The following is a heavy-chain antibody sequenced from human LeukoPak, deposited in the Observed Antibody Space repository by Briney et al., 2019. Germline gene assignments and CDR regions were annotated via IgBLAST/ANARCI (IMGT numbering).Heavy chain of an antibody. CDR1: GFTFSSHS. Sequence: PGGSLRLSCAASGFTFSSHSMSWVRQAPGKGLEWVSAISGGGGHTFYADSVKGRVTTSRDNSKNTLYLQMNNLRAEDTAVYYCAKRVAEESSSWYIDMWGQGTMVSVSS. D-gene: IGHD6-13*01. CDR3: AKRVAEESSSWYIDM. V-gene: IGHV3-23*01. CDR2: ISGGGGHT. J-gene: IGHJ3*02.